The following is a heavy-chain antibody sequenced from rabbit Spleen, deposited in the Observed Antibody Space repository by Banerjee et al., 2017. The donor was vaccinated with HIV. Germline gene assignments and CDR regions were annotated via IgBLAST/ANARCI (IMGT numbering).Heavy chain of an antibody. CDR2: AYAGSSGTT. CDR1: GFSFSNKVV. Sequence: QEQLVESGGGLVKPGASLTLTCTASGFSFSNKVVMCWVRQAPGKGLEWIACAYAGSSGTTYYASWAKGRFTISKTSSTTVTLQMTSLTAADTATYFCARTGSWSGTAYAFDLWGPGTLVTV. V-gene: IGHV1S45*01. D-gene: IGHD4-2*01. CDR3: ARTGSWSGTAYAFDL. J-gene: IGHJ4*01.